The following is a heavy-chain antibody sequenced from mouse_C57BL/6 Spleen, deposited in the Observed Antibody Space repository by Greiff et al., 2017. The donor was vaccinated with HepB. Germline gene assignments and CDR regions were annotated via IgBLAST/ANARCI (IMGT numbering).Heavy chain of an antibody. J-gene: IGHJ4*01. CDR3: ARSITTVVATDAIDY. CDR2: ISSGSSTI. V-gene: IGHV5-17*01. D-gene: IGHD1-1*01. Sequence: EVQLVESGGGLVKPGGSLKLSCAASGFTFSDYGMHWVRQAPEKGLEWVAYISSGSSTIYYADTVKGRFTISRDNANNTLLLQMTSLRSEDTAMYYCARSITTVVATDAIDYWGQGTSVTVSS. CDR1: GFTFSDYG.